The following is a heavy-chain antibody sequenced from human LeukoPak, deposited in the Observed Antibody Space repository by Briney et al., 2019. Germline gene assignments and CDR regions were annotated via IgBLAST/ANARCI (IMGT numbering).Heavy chain of an antibody. V-gene: IGHV4-59*08. CDR2: ISFSGIT. CDR1: GGSMSPYY. CDR3: VRHTGGTTLDY. J-gene: IGHJ4*02. Sequence: SETLSLTCTVSGGSMSPYYWSWMRQPPGRGLEWIGHISFSGITNHYPSLKSRVTISIDTSTNQFSLKLNSVTAADTAVYYCVRHTGGTTLDYWGQGTQVTVSS. D-gene: IGHD1/OR15-1a*01.